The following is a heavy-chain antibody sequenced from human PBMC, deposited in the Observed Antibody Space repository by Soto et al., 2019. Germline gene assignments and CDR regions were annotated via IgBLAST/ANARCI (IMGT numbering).Heavy chain of an antibody. CDR3: ARQDRVVAEGRWFDP. CDR1: GYSISSGYH. CDR2: VHYSGNT. V-gene: IGHV4-38-2*02. J-gene: IGHJ5*02. D-gene: IGHD2-15*01. Sequence: KPSETLSLTCTVSGYSISSGYHWAWIRQPPGKRLEWLGSVHYSGNTYYNPSLKSRLTISVDKSKNQFSLNLSSVTAADTAVYYCARQDRVVAEGRWFDPWGQGTLVTVSS.